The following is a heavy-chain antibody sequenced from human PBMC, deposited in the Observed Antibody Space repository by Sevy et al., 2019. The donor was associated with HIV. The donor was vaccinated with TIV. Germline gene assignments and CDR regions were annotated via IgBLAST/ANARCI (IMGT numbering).Heavy chain of an antibody. CDR2: IYYSGST. CDR3: ARESDYYGSGSLFDY. CDR1: GGSISSYY. D-gene: IGHD3-10*01. J-gene: IGHJ4*02. V-gene: IGHV4-59*01. Sequence: SETLSLTCTVSGGSISSYYCSWIRQPPGKGLEWIGSIYYSGSTNYNPSLKSRVTISVDTSKNQFSLRLSSVTAADTAVYYCARESDYYGSGSLFDYWGQGALVTVSS.